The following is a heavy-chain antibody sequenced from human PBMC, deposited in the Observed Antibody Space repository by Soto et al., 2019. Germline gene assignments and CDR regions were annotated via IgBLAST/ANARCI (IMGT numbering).Heavy chain of an antibody. V-gene: IGHV3-64D*08. CDR3: VKGGMAVAGMGFDY. CDR2: ISSNGGST. Sequence: GGSLRLSCSASGFTFSSYAMHWVRQAPGKGLEYVSAISSNGGSTYYADSVKGRFTISRDNSKNTLYLQMSSRRAEDTAVYYCVKGGMAVAGMGFDYWGQGTLVTVSS. CDR1: GFTFSSYA. D-gene: IGHD6-19*01. J-gene: IGHJ4*02.